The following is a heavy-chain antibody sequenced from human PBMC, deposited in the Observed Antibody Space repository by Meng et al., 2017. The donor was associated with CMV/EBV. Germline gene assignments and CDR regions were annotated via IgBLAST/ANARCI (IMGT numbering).Heavy chain of an antibody. D-gene: IGHD2-2*01. Sequence: ASVKVSCKASGYTFTGYYMHWVRQALGQGLEWMGWINPNSGGTNYAQKFQGRVTMTRDTSISTAYMELSRLRSDDTAVYYCARDHGGVVPAYWFDPWGQGTLVTVSS. J-gene: IGHJ5*02. V-gene: IGHV1-2*02. CDR3: ARDHGGVVPAYWFDP. CDR1: GYTFTGYY. CDR2: INPNSGGT.